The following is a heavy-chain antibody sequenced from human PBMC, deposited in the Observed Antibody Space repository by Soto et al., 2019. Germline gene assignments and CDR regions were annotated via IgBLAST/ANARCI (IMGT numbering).Heavy chain of an antibody. Sequence: SEPLSLTCAVYVAPFIVSSWTWFRQPPGKGLEWIGEITHDGNINYNPSLKSRVTISVDTSKNQFSLRLSFVTAADTAVYYCARDQLEGNWFDPWGQGTLVTVS. J-gene: IGHJ5*02. D-gene: IGHD1-1*01. CDR2: ITHDGNI. V-gene: IGHV4-34*01. CDR3: ARDQLEGNWFDP. CDR1: VAPFIVSS.